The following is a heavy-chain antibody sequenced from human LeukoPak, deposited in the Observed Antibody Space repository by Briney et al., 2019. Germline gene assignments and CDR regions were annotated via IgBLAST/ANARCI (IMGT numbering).Heavy chain of an antibody. CDR3: ARRNYTSVWFDP. CDR1: TYNFPNYW. V-gene: IGHV5-51*01. Sequence: GESLKISCKASTYNFPNYWIGWVRQMPGKGLEWMGIIYPAGSHTIYSPSFQGQVTISVVKSTSTAYLQWSTLKASDTAMYYCARRNYTSVWFDPWGQGTLVTVSS. D-gene: IGHD1-7*01. CDR2: IYPAGSHT. J-gene: IGHJ5*02.